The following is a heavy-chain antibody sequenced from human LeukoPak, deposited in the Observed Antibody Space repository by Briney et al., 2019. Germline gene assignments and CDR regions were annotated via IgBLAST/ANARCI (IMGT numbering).Heavy chain of an antibody. Sequence: GASVKVSCKASGYTFTGYYMHWVRQAPGQGLEWMGWINTNSGNPTYAQGFTGRFVISLDTSVSTAYLQISSLKAEDTAVYYCARDGDYDAFDIWGQGTMVTVSS. V-gene: IGHV7-4-1*02. CDR3: ARDGDYDAFDI. CDR2: INTNSGNP. CDR1: GYTFTGYY. D-gene: IGHD4-17*01. J-gene: IGHJ3*02.